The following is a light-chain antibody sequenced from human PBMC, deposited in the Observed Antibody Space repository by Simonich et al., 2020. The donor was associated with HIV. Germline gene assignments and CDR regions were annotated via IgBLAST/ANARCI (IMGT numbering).Light chain of an antibody. J-gene: IGKJ1*01. V-gene: IGKV4-1*01. CDR2: WAS. CDR1: QSLLYSSNNKNS. Sequence: DIVMTQSPDSLAVSLGERATINCKSSQSLLYSSNNKNSLAWYQQKPGQPPKLLIYWASTRKSGVPDRFSGSGSGTDFTLTISSLQAEDVAVYYCQQYYTTPRTFGQGTKVEIK. CDR3: QQYYTTPRT.